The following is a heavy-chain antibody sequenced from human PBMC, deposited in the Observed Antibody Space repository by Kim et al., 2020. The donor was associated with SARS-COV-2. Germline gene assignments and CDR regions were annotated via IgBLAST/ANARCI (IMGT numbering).Heavy chain of an antibody. CDR2: VNSDGSTT. Sequence: GGSLRLSCAASGFTFNSYGMHWFRQAPGKGLVWVSRVNSDGSTTAYADSVKGRFTVSRDNAKNTLFLQMNSLRAEDTAVYYCARGRGGSGLDVWGQGPRSPSP. CDR3: ARGRGGSGLDV. D-gene: IGHD5-12*01. CDR1: GFTFNSYG. V-gene: IGHV3-74*01. J-gene: IGHJ6*02.